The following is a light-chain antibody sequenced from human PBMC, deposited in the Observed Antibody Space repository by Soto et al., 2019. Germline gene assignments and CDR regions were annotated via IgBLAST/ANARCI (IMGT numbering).Light chain of an antibody. CDR1: NIGSKS. CDR3: QSYDSSLSGSEV. Sequence: SYELTQPPSVSVAPGQTARITCGGNNIGSKSVHWYQQKPGQAPVLVVYDDSDRPSGIPERFSGSKSGTSASLAITGLQAEDEADYYCQSYDSSLSGSEVFGTGTKLTVL. J-gene: IGLJ1*01. CDR2: DDS. V-gene: IGLV3-21*02.